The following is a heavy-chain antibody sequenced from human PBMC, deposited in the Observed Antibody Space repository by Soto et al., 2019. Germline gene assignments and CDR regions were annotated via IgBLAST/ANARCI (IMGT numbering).Heavy chain of an antibody. V-gene: IGHV4-31*03. D-gene: IGHD6-6*01. Sequence: SETLSLTCTVSGGSINSRGYYLTWIRPHPGKGLEWIGNIYYSGSIHFNPSLMSRLTISLDTSTNRFSLKLTSVTAADTAVYYCAREEAARIERWFDPWGQGTLVTVSS. CDR1: GGSINSRGYY. J-gene: IGHJ5*02. CDR2: IYYSGSI. CDR3: AREEAARIERWFDP.